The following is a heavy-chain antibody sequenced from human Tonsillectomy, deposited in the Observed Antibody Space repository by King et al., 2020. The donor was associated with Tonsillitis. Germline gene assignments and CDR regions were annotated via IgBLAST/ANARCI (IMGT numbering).Heavy chain of an antibody. CDR3: ARDYYDSSGYYYPIPKFDY. Sequence: QLVQSGAEVKKPGSSVKVSCKASGGTFSSYAISWVRQAPGQGLEWMGRIIPILGIANYAQKFQGRVTITADKSTSTAYMELSSLRSEDTAVYYCARDYYDSSGYYYPIPKFDYWGQGTLVTVSS. J-gene: IGHJ4*02. CDR2: IIPILGIA. V-gene: IGHV1-69*04. D-gene: IGHD3-22*01. CDR1: GGTFSSYA.